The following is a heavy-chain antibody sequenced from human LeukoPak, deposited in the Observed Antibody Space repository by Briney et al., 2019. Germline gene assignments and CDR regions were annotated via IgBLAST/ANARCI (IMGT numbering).Heavy chain of an antibody. Sequence: PAGSLRLSCAASGFTFSNAWMSWVRQAPGKGLEWVGRIKSKTDGGTTDYAAPVKGRFTISRDDSKNTLYLQMNSLKTEDTAVYYCTSPYGSGSYYPFDYWGQGTLVTVSS. V-gene: IGHV3-15*01. J-gene: IGHJ4*02. CDR2: IKSKTDGGTT. CDR3: TSPYGSGSYYPFDY. CDR1: GFTFSNAW. D-gene: IGHD3-10*01.